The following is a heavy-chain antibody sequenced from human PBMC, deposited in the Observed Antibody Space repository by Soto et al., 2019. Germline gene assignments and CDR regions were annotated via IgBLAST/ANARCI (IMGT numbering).Heavy chain of an antibody. D-gene: IGHD3-16*01. CDR2: IGAYNSDT. V-gene: IGHV1-18*01. CDR3: ARMETFGSLNWFDP. CDR1: GYTFTSHT. Sequence: ASVKVSCKASGYTFTSHTITWVRQAPGQGLEWMGWIGAYNSDTKYSEKVQGRVSMTTDTSTSTAYMELRSLRSDDTAIYFCARMETFGSLNWFDPWGQGTLVTVSS. J-gene: IGHJ5*02.